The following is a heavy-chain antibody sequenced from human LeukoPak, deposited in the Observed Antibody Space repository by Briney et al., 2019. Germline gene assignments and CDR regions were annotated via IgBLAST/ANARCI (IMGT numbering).Heavy chain of an antibody. V-gene: IGHV1-2*02. Sequence: ASVKVSCTASGYTFTGYYMHWVRQAPGQGLEWMGWINPNSGGTNYAQKFQGRVTMTRDTSISTAYMELSRLRSDDTAVYYCARGNIVVVPAAIGDYWGQGTLVTVPS. D-gene: IGHD2-2*01. CDR2: INPNSGGT. J-gene: IGHJ4*02. CDR3: ARGNIVVVPAAIGDY. CDR1: GYTFTGYY.